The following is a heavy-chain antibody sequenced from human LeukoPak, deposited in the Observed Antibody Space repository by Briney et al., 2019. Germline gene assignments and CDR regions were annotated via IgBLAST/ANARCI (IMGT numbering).Heavy chain of an antibody. CDR1: GFTFSSYV. CDR2: IRYDGSNK. V-gene: IGHV3-30*02. J-gene: IGHJ4*02. D-gene: IGHD5-18*01. Sequence: PGGSLRLSCAASGFTFSSYVMHWVRQAPGKGLEGVAFIRYDGSNKYYADSVKGRVTISRDNSKNTLYLQMNSLRAEDTAVYYCAKERDTAMVTIDYWGQGALVTVSS. CDR3: AKERDTAMVTIDY.